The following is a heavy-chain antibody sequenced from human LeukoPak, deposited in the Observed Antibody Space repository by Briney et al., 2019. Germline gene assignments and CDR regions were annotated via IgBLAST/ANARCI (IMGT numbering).Heavy chain of an antibody. D-gene: IGHD3-22*01. CDR1: GGSFSGYY. CDR3: ARGFHYYDSSGSDY. J-gene: IGHJ4*02. V-gene: IGHV4-34*01. Sequence: SETLSLTCAVYGGSFSGYYWSWIRQPPGKGLEWIGEINHSGSTNYNPSLKSRVTISVDTSENQFSLKLSSVTAADTAVYYCARGFHYYDSSGSDYWGQGTLVTVSS. CDR2: INHSGST.